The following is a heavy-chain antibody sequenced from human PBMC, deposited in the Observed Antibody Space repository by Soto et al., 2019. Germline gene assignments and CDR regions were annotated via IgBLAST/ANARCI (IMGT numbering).Heavy chain of an antibody. V-gene: IGHV1-3*01. CDR3: ARSRYYNGWSFFDY. J-gene: IGHJ4*02. CDR2: INAGNGNT. Sequence: QVQLVQSGAEVKKPGASVKVSCKASGYTFTSYAMHWVRPAPGQRLEWMGWINAGNGNTKYSQTFNVRVTITRDTSASTAYMELSSLRSEDTAGYYCARSRYYNGWSFFDYWGQGTLVTVSS. D-gene: IGHD3-10*01. CDR1: GYTFTSYA.